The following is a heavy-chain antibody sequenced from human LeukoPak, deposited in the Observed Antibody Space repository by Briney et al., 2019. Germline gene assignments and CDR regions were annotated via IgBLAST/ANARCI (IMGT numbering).Heavy chain of an antibody. D-gene: IGHD5-24*01. V-gene: IGHV3-48*01. J-gene: IGHJ4*02. CDR1: GFTFSSYS. CDR2: ISSSSSTI. Sequence: GGSLRLSCAASGFTFSSYSMNWVRQAPGKGLEWVSYISSSSSTIYYADSVKGRFTISRDNSKNTLYLQMNSLRAEDTAVYYCAKDLSEMATISYFDYWGQGTLVTVSS. CDR3: AKDLSEMATISYFDY.